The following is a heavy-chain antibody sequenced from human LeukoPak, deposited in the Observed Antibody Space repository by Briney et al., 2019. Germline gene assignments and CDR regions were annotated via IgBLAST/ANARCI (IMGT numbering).Heavy chain of an antibody. CDR3: ARMVMTTVTTAFDY. CDR2: ISSSGSTI. D-gene: IGHD4-17*01. J-gene: IGHJ4*02. Sequence: PGGSLRLSCAASGFTFSDYYMSWIRQAPGKGLEWVSYISSSGSTIYYADSVKGRFTISRDNAKNSLYLQMNSLRAEDTAVYYCARMVMTTVTTAFDYWGQGTLVTVSS. CDR1: GFTFSDYY. V-gene: IGHV3-11*01.